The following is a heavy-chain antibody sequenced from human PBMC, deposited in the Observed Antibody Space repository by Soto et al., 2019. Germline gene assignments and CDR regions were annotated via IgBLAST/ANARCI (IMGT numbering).Heavy chain of an antibody. Sequence: QVQLVQSGAEVKKPGSSVKVSCKASGGTFSSYAISWVRQAPGQGLEWMGGIIPIFGTANYAQKFQGRVTITADESTSSAYMELSSLRSEDTAVYYCASINQLKRLQGWDDAFDIWGQGTMVTVSS. D-gene: IGHD1-1*01. CDR1: GGTFSSYA. CDR3: ASINQLKRLQGWDDAFDI. J-gene: IGHJ3*02. CDR2: IIPIFGTA. V-gene: IGHV1-69*01.